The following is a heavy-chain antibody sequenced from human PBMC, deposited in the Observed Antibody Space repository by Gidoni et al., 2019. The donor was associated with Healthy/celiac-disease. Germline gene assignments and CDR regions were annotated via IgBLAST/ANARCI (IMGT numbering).Heavy chain of an antibody. Sequence: QVQLVQSGAVAKKPGSSVKVSCKASGCNLSSYAIRWVLQAPGQGLEWMGGIIPIFGTANYAQKFQGRVTITADESTSTAYMELSSLRSEDTAVYYCARRSAATVNWFDPWGQGTLVTVSS. CDR3: ARRSAATVNWFDP. V-gene: IGHV1-69*01. J-gene: IGHJ5*02. D-gene: IGHD2-15*01. CDR1: GCNLSSYA. CDR2: IIPIFGTA.